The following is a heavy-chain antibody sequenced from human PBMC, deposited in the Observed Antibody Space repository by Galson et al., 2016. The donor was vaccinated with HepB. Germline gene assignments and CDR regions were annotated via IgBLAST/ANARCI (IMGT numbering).Heavy chain of an antibody. D-gene: IGHD2-21*02. CDR2: IIPILGTA. CDR3: ARDPGAYCGGDCYSVEPDAFDI. V-gene: IGHV1-69*15. Sequence: SCKASGGTFSSYAVTWVRPAPGQGLEWMGRIIPILGTANYAQKFQGRVTITADESTSTAYMELSSLRSDDTAVFFCARDPGAYCGGDCYSVEPDAFDIWGQGTMVIVSA. J-gene: IGHJ3*02. CDR1: GGTFSSYA.